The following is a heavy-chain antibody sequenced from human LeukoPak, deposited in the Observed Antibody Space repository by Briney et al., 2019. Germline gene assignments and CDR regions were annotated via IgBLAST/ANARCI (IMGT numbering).Heavy chain of an antibody. J-gene: IGHJ3*02. CDR2: IYTSGST. CDR3: ARGCGGDCYSGALDI. D-gene: IGHD2-21*02. Sequence: SQTLSLTCTVSGGSISSGSYYWSWIRQPAGKGLEWIGRIYTSGSTNYNPSLKSRVTISVDTSKNQFSLKLSSVTAADTAVYYCARGCGGDCYSGALDIWGQGTMVTVSS. CDR1: GGSISSGSYY. V-gene: IGHV4-61*02.